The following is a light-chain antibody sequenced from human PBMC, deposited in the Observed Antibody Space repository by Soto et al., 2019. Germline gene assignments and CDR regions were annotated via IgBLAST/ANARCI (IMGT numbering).Light chain of an antibody. J-gene: IGLJ1*01. CDR3: ATWDDSLSGRYV. V-gene: IGLV1-44*01. CDR1: SSNIGSYT. CDR2: SHN. Sequence: QPVLTQPPSASGAPGQRVTISCSGTSSNIGSYTVNWYQHLPGTAPKLLIFSHNQRPSGVPGRFSASKSGTSASLDISGLQSEDEGDYYCATWDDSLSGRYVFGTGTKLTVL.